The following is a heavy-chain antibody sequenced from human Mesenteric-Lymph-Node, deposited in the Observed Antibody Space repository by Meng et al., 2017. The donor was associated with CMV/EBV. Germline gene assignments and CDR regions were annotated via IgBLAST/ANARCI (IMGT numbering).Heavy chain of an antibody. Sequence: GGSLRLSCAVSGFSFKDAWMNWVRQAPGKGLEWVGRIKSDGATAYYDAAVEGRFTISRDDSKNTLYLQMNRLTTEDTAVYYCTPDRNPRLYCSGGDCYYHYGMDVWGQGTTVTVSS. V-gene: IGHV3-15*01. CDR2: IKSDGATA. D-gene: IGHD2-15*01. CDR3: TPDRNPRLYCSGGDCYYHYGMDV. CDR1: GFSFKDAW. J-gene: IGHJ6*02.